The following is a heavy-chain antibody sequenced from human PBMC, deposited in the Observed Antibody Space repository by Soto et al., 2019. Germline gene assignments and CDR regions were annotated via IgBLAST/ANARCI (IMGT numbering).Heavy chain of an antibody. CDR1: GYTFTTYY. J-gene: IGHJ3*02. Sequence: ASVKVSCKASGYTFTTYYMNWVRQAPGQGLEWMGLINPSDGSTNYAESFQGRVTMTRDTSTTTVYMEMGSLTSEDTALYYCAGDRLARSTTGAFDIWGQGTLVTV. CDR3: AGDRLARSTTGAFDI. D-gene: IGHD1-26*01. V-gene: IGHV1-46*01. CDR2: INPSDGST.